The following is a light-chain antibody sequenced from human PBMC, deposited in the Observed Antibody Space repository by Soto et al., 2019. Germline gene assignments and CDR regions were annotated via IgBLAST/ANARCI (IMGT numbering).Light chain of an antibody. CDR3: QHYGGSTWT. CDR2: ATS. CDR1: QTVSNTY. Sequence: EIVLTQSPGTLSLSPGERASLSCRASQTVSNTYLAWYQRKVGQAPRLLIYATSNRATGIPDRFSGSGSGTDFTITISRLEPEDFAVYYCQHYGGSTWTFGQGTKLEIK. V-gene: IGKV3-20*01. J-gene: IGKJ2*02.